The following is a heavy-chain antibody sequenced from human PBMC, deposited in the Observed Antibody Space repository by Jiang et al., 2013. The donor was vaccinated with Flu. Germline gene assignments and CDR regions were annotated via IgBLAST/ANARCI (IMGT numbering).Heavy chain of an antibody. J-gene: IGHJ5*02. Sequence: QLVESGGGLVQPGGSLRLSCAASGFTFSSYEMNWVRQAPGKGLEWVSYISSSGSIIYYADSVKGRFTISRDNAKNSLYLQMNSLRAEDTAVYYCASMTTNLKWFDPWGQGTLVTVSS. CDR3: ASMTTNLKWFDP. D-gene: IGHD4-11*01. V-gene: IGHV3-48*03. CDR1: GFTFSSYE. CDR2: ISSSGSII.